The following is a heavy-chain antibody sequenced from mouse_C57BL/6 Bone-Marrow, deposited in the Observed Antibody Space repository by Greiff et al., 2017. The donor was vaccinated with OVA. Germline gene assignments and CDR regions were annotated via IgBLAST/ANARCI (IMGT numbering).Heavy chain of an antibody. CDR3: TRANSPFDY. Sequence: EVMLVASGEGLVKPGGSLKLSCAASGFTFSSYAMSWVRQTPEKRLEWVAYISSGGDYIYYADTVKGRFTISRDNARNTLYLQISSLKSEDTAMYYCTRANSPFDYWGQGTTLTVSS. V-gene: IGHV5-9-1*02. D-gene: IGHD4-1*01. J-gene: IGHJ2*01. CDR1: GFTFSSYA. CDR2: ISSGGDYI.